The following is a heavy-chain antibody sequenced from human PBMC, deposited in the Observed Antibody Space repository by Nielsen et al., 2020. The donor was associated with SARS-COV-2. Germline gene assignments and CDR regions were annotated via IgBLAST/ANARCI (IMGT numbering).Heavy chain of an antibody. J-gene: IGHJ6*02. Sequence: VRQAPGKGLEWVANIKQDGSEKYYVDSVKGRFTISRDNAKNSLYLQMNSPRAEDTAVYYCARDLVVVAAILDTYYYYGMDVWGQGTTVTVSS. V-gene: IGHV3-7*01. D-gene: IGHD2-15*01. CDR3: ARDLVVVAAILDTYYYYGMDV. CDR2: IKQDGSEK.